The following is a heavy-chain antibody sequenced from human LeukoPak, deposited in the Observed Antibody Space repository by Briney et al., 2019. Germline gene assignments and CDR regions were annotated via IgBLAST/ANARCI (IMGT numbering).Heavy chain of an antibody. CDR2: IKTDGGGT. Sequence: PGGALRLSCAASGFTFSGYWVHWGRQGPGKKVRWVSQIKTDGGGTIYADSVEGRSTVSRDNATNTLYLQIHSLRVEDTAIYYCARDGPAADWDLDYWGQGTLVTASS. CDR3: ARDGPAADWDLDY. J-gene: IGHJ4*02. V-gene: IGHV3-74*01. D-gene: IGHD3-9*01. CDR1: GFTFSGYW.